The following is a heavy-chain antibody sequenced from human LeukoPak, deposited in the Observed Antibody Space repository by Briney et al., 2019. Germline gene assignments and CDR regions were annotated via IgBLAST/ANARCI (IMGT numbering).Heavy chain of an antibody. D-gene: IGHD2-2*01. CDR3: ASGRSVVPAAPLDV. J-gene: IGHJ6*04. CDR2: IIPIFGTA. CDR1: GGTFSSYA. V-gene: IGHV1-69*05. Sequence: SVKVSCKASGGTFSSYAISWVRQAPGQGLEWMGGIIPIFGTANYAQKFQGRVTITTDDSTSTAYMELSSLRSEDTAVYYCASGRSVVPAAPLDVWGKGTTVTVSS.